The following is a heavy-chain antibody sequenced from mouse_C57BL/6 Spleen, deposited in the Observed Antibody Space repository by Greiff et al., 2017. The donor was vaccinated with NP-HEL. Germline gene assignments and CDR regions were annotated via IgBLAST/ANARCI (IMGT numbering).Heavy chain of an antibody. V-gene: IGHV5-17*01. CDR1: GFTFSDYG. CDR3: ARTFYYDYDVLFAY. D-gene: IGHD2-4*01. CDR2: ISSGSSTI. Sequence: EVQRVESGGGLAKPGGSLKLSCAASGFTFSDYGMHWVRQAPEKGLEWVAYISSGSSTIYYADTVKGRFTISRDNAKNTLFLQMTSLRSEDTAMYYCARTFYYDYDVLFAYWGQGTLVTVSA. J-gene: IGHJ3*01.